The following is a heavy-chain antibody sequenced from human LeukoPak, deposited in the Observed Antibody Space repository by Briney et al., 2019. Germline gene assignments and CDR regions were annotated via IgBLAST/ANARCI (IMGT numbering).Heavy chain of an antibody. D-gene: IGHD2-2*01. CDR3: ARGGPGVVPAAGVDY. J-gene: IGHJ4*02. CDR1: GYTFTGYY. CDR2: INPNSGGT. Sequence: ASVKVSCKASGYTFTGYYMHWVRQAPGQGLEWMGWINPNSGGTNYAQKFQGRVTMTRDTSISTAYMELSRLRSDDTAVYYCARGGPGVVPAAGVDYWGQGTLVTVSS. V-gene: IGHV1-2*02.